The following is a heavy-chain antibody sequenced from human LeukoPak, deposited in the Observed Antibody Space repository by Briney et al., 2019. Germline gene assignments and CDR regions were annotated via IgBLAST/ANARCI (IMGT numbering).Heavy chain of an antibody. V-gene: IGHV3-30-3*01. CDR2: ISDDGSNK. J-gene: IGHJ4*02. CDR3: AKESGKFDY. Sequence: GGSLRLSCAASGFTFSSYAMHWVRQAPGKGLEWVAVISDDGSNKYYADSVKGRFTISRDNARNTLHLQMNSLRTEDAAMYYCAKESGKFDYWGQGTLVAVSS. CDR1: GFTFSSYA.